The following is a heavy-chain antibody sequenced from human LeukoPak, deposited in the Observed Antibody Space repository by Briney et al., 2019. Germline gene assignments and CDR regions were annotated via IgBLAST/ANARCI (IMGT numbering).Heavy chain of an antibody. CDR2: IYYSGST. V-gene: IGHV4-39*01. J-gene: IGHJ5*01. D-gene: IGHD2-15*01. Sequence: PSETLSLTCTVSGGSISSSSYYWGWIRQPPGKGLEWIGSIYYSGSTYYNPSLKSRVTISVDTSKNQFSVKLSSVTAADTAVYYCARHSSPHAGSSSWYDFWGQGTLVTVSS. CDR3: ARHSSPHAGSSSWYDF. CDR1: GGSISSSSYY.